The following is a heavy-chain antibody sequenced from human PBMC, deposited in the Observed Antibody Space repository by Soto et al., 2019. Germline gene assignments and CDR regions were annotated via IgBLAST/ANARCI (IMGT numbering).Heavy chain of an antibody. Sequence: SETLSLTCAVYGGSFSGYYWSWIRQPPGKGLEWIGEINHSGSTNYNPSLKSRVTISVDTSKNQFSLKLSSVTAADTAVYYCARDALEYYYGSARHPTPFDYWGQGTLVTVSS. CDR2: INHSGST. CDR3: ARDALEYYYGSARHPTPFDY. J-gene: IGHJ4*02. CDR1: GGSFSGYY. V-gene: IGHV4-34*01. D-gene: IGHD3-10*01.